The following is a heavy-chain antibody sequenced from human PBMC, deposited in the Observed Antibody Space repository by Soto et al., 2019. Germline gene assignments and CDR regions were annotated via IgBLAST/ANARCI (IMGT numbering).Heavy chain of an antibody. J-gene: IGHJ3*02. V-gene: IGHV3-15*01. Sequence: GGSLRLSCAASGFIFSNAWMTWVRQAPGKGLEWVGRIKSKTDGGTTDYAAPVKGRFTISRDDSKNTLYLQMNSLKTEDTAVYYCTTDYGRLRPLAIWGQGTMVTVSS. CDR2: IKSKTDGGTT. CDR1: GFIFSNAW. CDR3: TTDYGRLRPLAI. D-gene: IGHD3-16*01.